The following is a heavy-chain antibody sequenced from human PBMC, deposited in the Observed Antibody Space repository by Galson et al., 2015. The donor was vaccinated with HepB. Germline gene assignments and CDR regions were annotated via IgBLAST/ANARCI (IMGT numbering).Heavy chain of an antibody. CDR2: TSPYNGNV. Sequence: SVKVSCKASGYFFKDYGINWVRQAPGRGLEWIGWTSPYNGNVNYAQKFQGRVTMTSDTSTSTVFMDLGSLTGDDTAIYYCARDVGIRSWYKIGYLSHWGQGTLVTVSS. D-gene: IGHD6-13*01. CDR1: GYFFKDYG. V-gene: IGHV1-18*01. CDR3: ARDVGIRSWYKIGYLSH. J-gene: IGHJ1*01.